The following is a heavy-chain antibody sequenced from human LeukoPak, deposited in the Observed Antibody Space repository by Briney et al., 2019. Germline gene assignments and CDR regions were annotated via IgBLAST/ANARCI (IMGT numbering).Heavy chain of an antibody. CDR2: IYYSGST. CDR1: GGSISDYY. V-gene: IGHV4-59*08. J-gene: IGHJ4*02. CDR3: ARQLYGSGSYYLDY. D-gene: IGHD3-10*01. Sequence: PSETLSLTCTVSGGSISDYYWSWIRQSPGKGLEWIGYIYYSGSTNYNPSLKSRVTISVDTSKNQFSLKLSSVTAADTALYYCARQLYGSGSYYLDYWGQGTLVTVSS.